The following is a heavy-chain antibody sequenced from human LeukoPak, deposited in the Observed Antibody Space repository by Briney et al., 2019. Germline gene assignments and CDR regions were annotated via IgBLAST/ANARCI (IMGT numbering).Heavy chain of an antibody. V-gene: IGHV3-33*08. CDR2: IWYDGSNK. D-gene: IGHD3-22*01. CDR1: GFTFSNYA. CDR3: ARSYYYDSSHTVDY. Sequence: GRSLRLSCAVSGFTFSNYAMHWVRQAPGKGLEWVAVIWYDGSNKYYADSVKGRFTISRDNSKNTLYLQMNSLRAEDTAVYYCARSYYYDSSHTVDYWGQGTLVTVSS. J-gene: IGHJ4*02.